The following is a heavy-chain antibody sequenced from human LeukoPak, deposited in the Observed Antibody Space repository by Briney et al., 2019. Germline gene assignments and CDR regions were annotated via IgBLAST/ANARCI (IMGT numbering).Heavy chain of an antibody. D-gene: IGHD3-9*01. CDR1: GGSISSYY. Sequence: SETLSLTCTVSGGSISSYYWSWIRQPPGKGLEWIGYIYYSGSTNYNPSLKSRVTISVDTSKNQFSLKLSSVTAADTAVYYCARWVYYDILTGYYPYFDYWGQGTLVTVSS. V-gene: IGHV4-59*01. J-gene: IGHJ4*02. CDR2: IYYSGST. CDR3: ARWVYYDILTGYYPYFDY.